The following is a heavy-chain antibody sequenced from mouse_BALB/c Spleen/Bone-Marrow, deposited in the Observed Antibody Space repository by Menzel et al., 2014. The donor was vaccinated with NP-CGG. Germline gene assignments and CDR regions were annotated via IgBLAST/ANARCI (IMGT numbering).Heavy chain of an antibody. J-gene: IGHJ1*01. Sequence: VQLQQSGAELVKPGATVELSCTASGFNIKDTYMHWVKQRPEQGLEWIGRIDPANGNTKYDPKFQGKATITADTSSNTAYLQRSSLTSEDTAGYYCARGGTTATRYFDVGGAGTTVPSPQ. D-gene: IGHD1-2*01. V-gene: IGHV14-3*02. CDR1: GFNIKDTY. CDR2: IDPANGNT. CDR3: ARGGTTATRYFDV.